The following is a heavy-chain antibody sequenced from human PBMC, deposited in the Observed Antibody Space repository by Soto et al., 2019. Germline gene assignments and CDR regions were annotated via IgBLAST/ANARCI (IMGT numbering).Heavy chain of an antibody. CDR1: GGSISSSSYY. J-gene: IGHJ2*01. CDR2: IYYSGST. D-gene: IGHD2-21*01. V-gene: IGHV4-39*01. CDR3: ARVPGYSIGDL. Sequence: PSETLSLTCTVSGGSISSSSYYWGWIRQPPGKGLEWIGSIYYSGSTYYNPSLKSRVTISVDTSKNQFSLKLSSVTAADTAVYYCARVPGYSIGDLWGRGTLVTVSS.